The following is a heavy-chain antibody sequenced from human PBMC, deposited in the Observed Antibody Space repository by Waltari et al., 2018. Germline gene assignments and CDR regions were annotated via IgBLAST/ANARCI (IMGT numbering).Heavy chain of an antibody. V-gene: IGHV3-7*01. CDR3: ARVRSDEGSAYRSFDS. J-gene: IGHJ4*02. Sequence: EVQLVESGGGLVQPGGSLRLSCTASGSTLSNHWMSWVRQAPGKGLEWGANIKQDGSEKKYMDSVKGRFTLSRDNAKNSLDLQMDSLRADDTAIYYCARVRSDEGSAYRSFDSWGQGTLVTVSS. D-gene: IGHD3-16*02. CDR2: IKQDGSEK. CDR1: GSTLSNHW.